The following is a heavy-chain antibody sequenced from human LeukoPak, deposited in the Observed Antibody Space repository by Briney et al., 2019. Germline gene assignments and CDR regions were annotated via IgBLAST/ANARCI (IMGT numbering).Heavy chain of an antibody. Sequence: ASVKVSCKASGGIFGSYAINWVRQAPGQGLERLGRIIPIFDTPNYAQTFQGRVTISADKSTRTVYMELSSLRSEDTALYYCAKGSRLREAGSYRFWGQGTLVTVSS. CDR3: AKGSRLREAGSYRF. J-gene: IGHJ4*02. V-gene: IGHV1-69*06. D-gene: IGHD3-16*02. CDR2: IIPIFDTP. CDR1: GGIFGSYA.